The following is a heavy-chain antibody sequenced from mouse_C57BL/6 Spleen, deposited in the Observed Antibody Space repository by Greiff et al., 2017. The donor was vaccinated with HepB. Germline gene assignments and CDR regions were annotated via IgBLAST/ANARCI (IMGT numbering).Heavy chain of an antibody. CDR3: AREGLLRYPFDY. CDR2: IYPSDSET. CDR1: GYTFTSYW. J-gene: IGHJ2*01. V-gene: IGHV1-61*01. D-gene: IGHD1-1*01. Sequence: QVQLKQPGAELVRPGSSVKLSCKASGYTFTSYWMDWVKQRPGQGLEWIGNIYPSDSETHYNQKFKDKATLTVDKSSSTAYMQLSSLTSEDSAVYYCAREGLLRYPFDYWGQGTTLTVSS.